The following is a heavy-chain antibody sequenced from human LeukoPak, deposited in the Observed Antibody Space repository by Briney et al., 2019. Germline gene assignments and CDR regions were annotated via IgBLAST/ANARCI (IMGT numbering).Heavy chain of an antibody. CDR1: GFTFSSYG. CDR3: ARARGLYFDY. Sequence: GGSLRLSCAASGFTFSSYGMHWVRQAPGKGLEWVAVIWYDGSNKYYADSVKGRFTISRDNAKNSLYLQMNSLRAEDTAVYYCARARGLYFDYWGQGTLVTVSS. V-gene: IGHV3-33*01. J-gene: IGHJ4*02. CDR2: IWYDGSNK.